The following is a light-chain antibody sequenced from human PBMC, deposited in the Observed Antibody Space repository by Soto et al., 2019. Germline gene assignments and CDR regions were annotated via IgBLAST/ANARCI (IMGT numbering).Light chain of an antibody. CDR1: QGIAPY. CDR3: QKYNTAPLT. J-gene: IGKJ4*01. V-gene: IGKV1-27*01. Sequence: DIQMTQSPSSLSAIVGDRVTITCRASQGIAPYLAWFQQKPGKVPKLLIYATSTLQSGVPSRFSGSGSGTDFTLTISSLQPEDVATYYCQKYNTAPLTFGGGTKVDI. CDR2: ATS.